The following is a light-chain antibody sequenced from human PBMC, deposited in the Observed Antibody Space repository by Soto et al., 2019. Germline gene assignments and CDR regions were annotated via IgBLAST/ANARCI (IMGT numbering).Light chain of an antibody. Sequence: QSVLTQPPSASGTPGQRVTISCSGSSSNIGDKTVNWYQQLPGTAPKLLIYSNDQRPSGVPDRFSGSKSGTSASLAISGLQSEDEADSSCASWDDSLNGVVFGGGTKVTVL. CDR2: SND. V-gene: IGLV1-44*01. CDR3: ASWDDSLNGVV. CDR1: SSNIGDKT. J-gene: IGLJ2*01.